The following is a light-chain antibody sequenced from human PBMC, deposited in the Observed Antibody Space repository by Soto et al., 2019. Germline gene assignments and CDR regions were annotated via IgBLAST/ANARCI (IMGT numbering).Light chain of an antibody. Sequence: QSVLTQPPSASGTPGQRVTISCSGSSSNIGSNTVNWYQQLPGTAPKLIIYEVSNRPSGVSDRFSGSKSGNMASLTISGLQAEDEADYFCSSYTTSRSLDYVFGSGTKLTVL. CDR1: SSNIGSNT. J-gene: IGLJ1*01. CDR3: SSYTTSRSLDYV. CDR2: EVS. V-gene: IGLV1-44*01.